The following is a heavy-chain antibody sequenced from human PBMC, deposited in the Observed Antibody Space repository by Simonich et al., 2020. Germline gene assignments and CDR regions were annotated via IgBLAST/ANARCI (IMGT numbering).Heavy chain of an antibody. J-gene: IGHJ4*02. Sequence: QVQLQESGPGLVKPSETLSLTCAVSGYSISSGYYWGWIRQPPGKGLEWIGSIYHSGSTYYNPSLTSRVTLSVDTSKNQFSLKLSSVTAADTAVYYCARATRIAAAGYFDYWGQGTLVTVSS. V-gene: IGHV4-38-2*01. D-gene: IGHD6-13*01. CDR1: GYSISSGYY. CDR2: IYHSGST. CDR3: ARATRIAAAGYFDY.